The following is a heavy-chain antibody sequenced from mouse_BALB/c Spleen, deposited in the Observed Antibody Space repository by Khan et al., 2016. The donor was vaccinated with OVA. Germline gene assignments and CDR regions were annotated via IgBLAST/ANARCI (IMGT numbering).Heavy chain of an antibody. Sequence: QVQLKQSGAELVKPGASVKLSCKASGYTFSSYWMHWVKQRPGQGLEWIGEIDPSDSHTNYNQKFKGKATLNVDKSSSTAYMHLSSLTSEDSAVYYCGRSYYYGSSTWFAYWGQGTLVTVSA. D-gene: IGHD1-1*01. CDR3: GRSYYYGSSTWFAY. CDR2: IDPSDSHT. J-gene: IGHJ3*01. V-gene: IGHV1-69*02. CDR1: GYTFSSYW.